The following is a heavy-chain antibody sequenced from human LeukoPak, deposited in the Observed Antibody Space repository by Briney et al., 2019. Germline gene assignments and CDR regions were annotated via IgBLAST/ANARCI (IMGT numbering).Heavy chain of an antibody. CDR3: TRDYSYDDYYYYMDV. CDR2: IRDKTKNYAT. D-gene: IGHD5-18*01. Sequence: PGRSLRLSCAASGFTFSSYAIHWVRQASGKGLEWVGRIRDKTKNYATAYGASVKGRFTISRDDSQNTAYLQMNSLKTEDTAVYFCTRDYSYDDYYYYMDVWGKGTTVTVSS. CDR1: GFTFSSYA. J-gene: IGHJ6*03. V-gene: IGHV3-73*01.